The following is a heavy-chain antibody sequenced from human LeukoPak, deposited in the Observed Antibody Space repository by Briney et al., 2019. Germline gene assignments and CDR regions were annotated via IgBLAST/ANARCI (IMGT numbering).Heavy chain of an antibody. Sequence: PGGSLRLSCAASGFTFSSYDMHWVRQATGKSLEWVSGIGTIADTFYPDSVKGRFTISRDNAKNSIYLQMNSLRAGDTAVYYCARTRTTPGVRGLQMRYFDYWGQGTLVTVSS. CDR2: IGTIADT. CDR3: ARTRTTPGVRGLQMRYFDY. V-gene: IGHV3-13*01. J-gene: IGHJ4*02. CDR1: GFTFSSYD. D-gene: IGHD3-10*01.